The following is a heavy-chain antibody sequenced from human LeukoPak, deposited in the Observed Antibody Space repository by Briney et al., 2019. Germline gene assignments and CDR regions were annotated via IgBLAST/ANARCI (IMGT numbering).Heavy chain of an antibody. J-gene: IGHJ3*02. CDR2: ITSGGDNT. CDR3: AKDRQTLYYYDSSGSQGAFDI. Sequence: GGSLRLSCAASGFTFSSYAMSWVRQAPGKGLEWVSAITSGGDNTYYADSVKGRFTISRDNSKNTLYLQMNSLRAEDTAVYYCAKDRQTLYYYDSSGSQGAFDIWGQGTMVTVSS. D-gene: IGHD3-22*01. V-gene: IGHV3-23*01. CDR1: GFTFSSYA.